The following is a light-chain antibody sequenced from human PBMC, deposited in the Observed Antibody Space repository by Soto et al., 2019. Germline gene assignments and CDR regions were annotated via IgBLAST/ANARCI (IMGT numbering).Light chain of an antibody. J-gene: IGLJ2*01. CDR2: DVS. Sequence: QSALTQPASVSGSPGQSITISCTGTSSDVWGYNYVSGYQQHPGKAPKLMIYDVSNRPSGVSNRFSGSQSGNTASLTISGLQAEDEADYYCSSYTSSNALHVRFGGGTKVTVL. V-gene: IGLV2-14*01. CDR3: SSYTSSNALHVR. CDR1: SSDVWGYNY.